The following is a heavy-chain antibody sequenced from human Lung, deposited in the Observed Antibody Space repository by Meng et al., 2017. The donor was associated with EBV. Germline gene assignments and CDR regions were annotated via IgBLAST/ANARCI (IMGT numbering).Heavy chain of an antibody. Sequence: QVPRQESGPGLVKPSGTLSITCAFTGGSISSSNYWTWVRQSPGKGLEWIGEIYHNENTNYNPSLMSRVTMSLDKSKNHFSLNLSSVTAADTAVYYCARGRQIGWQGGDFAYWSQGTLVTVSS. J-gene: IGHJ4*02. CDR3: ARGRQIGWQGGDFAY. D-gene: IGHD2-15*01. V-gene: IGHV4-4*02. CDR2: IYHNENT. CDR1: GGSISSSNY.